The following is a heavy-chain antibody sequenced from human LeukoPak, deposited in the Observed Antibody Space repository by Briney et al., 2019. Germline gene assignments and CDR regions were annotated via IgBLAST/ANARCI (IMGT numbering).Heavy chain of an antibody. J-gene: IGHJ4*02. CDR2: IKQDGSEK. V-gene: IGHV3-7*03. CDR1: GFTFSSYW. D-gene: IGHD3-10*01. Sequence: GGSLRLSCAASGFTFSSYWMSWVRQALGKGLEWVANIKQDGSEKYYVDSVKGRFTISRDNAKNSLYLQMNSLRAEDTAVYYCARVILYGSGSYYIDYWGQGTLVTVSS. CDR3: ARVILYGSGSYYIDY.